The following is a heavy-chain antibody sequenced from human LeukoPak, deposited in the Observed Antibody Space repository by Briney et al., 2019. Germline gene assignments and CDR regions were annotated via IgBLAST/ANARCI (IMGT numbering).Heavy chain of an antibody. CDR1: GYTFTSYY. D-gene: IGHD6-19*01. J-gene: IGHJ6*02. V-gene: IGHV1-46*01. CDR2: INPSGGST. CDR3: ASSLAVAYGMDV. Sequence: GASVTVSCKASGYTFTSYYMHWVRQAPGQGLEWMGIINPSGGSTSYAQKFQGRVTMTRDTSTSTVYMELSSLRSEDTAVYYCASSLAVAYGMDVWGQGTTVTVSS.